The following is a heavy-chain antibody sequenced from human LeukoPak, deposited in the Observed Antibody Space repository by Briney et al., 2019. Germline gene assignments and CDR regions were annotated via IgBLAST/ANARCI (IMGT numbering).Heavy chain of an antibody. D-gene: IGHD3-16*02. V-gene: IGHV4-39*01. CDR1: GGSISNSNYC. CDR2: ISYSGST. J-gene: IGHJ6*02. CDR3: ARHYVDIRTVGASYYYYGLDV. Sequence: TSETLSLTCTVSGGSISNSNYCWGWIRQPPGKGLEWIGSISYSGSTYYNPSLKSRVSISVDTSKNQFSLKVTSVTVADTAVFYCARHYVDIRTVGASYYYYGLDVWGQGTTVTVSS.